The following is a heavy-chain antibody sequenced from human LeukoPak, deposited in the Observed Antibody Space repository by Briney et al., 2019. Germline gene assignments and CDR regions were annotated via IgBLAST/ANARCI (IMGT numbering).Heavy chain of an antibody. Sequence: TGGSLRLSCAASGFTFSSYWMHWVRQAPGKGLVWVSRINTDGSSTSYSDSVKGRLTMSRDNSKNTLYLQMDSLRAEDTAVYYCARDKVSTKGYSSGWSFGYWGQGTLVTVSS. J-gene: IGHJ4*02. CDR2: INTDGSST. V-gene: IGHV3-74*01. CDR1: GFTFSSYW. D-gene: IGHD6-19*01. CDR3: ARDKVSTKGYSSGWSFGY.